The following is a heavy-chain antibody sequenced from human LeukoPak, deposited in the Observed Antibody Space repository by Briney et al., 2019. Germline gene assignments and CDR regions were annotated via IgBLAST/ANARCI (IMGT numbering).Heavy chain of an antibody. D-gene: IGHD3-3*01. CDR2: IYTSGST. CDR1: GGSISSYY. J-gene: IGHJ6*02. CDR3: ARLTIFGVVNGMDV. V-gene: IGHV4-4*07. Sequence: SQTLSLTCTVSGGSISSYYWSWIRQPAGKGLEWIGRIYTSGSTKYNPSLKSRVTMSVDTSKNQFSLNLTSVTAADTAVYYCARLTIFGVVNGMDVWGQGTTVTVSS.